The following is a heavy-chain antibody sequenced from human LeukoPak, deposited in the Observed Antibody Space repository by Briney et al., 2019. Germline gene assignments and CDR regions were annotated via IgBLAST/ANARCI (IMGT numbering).Heavy chain of an antibody. CDR1: GFTFSDYY. J-gene: IGHJ4*02. CDR2: IYYSGST. Sequence: LRLSCAASGFTFSDYYWSWIRQPPGMGLEWIGYIYYSGSTNYNPSLKSRVTISVDTSKNQFSLKLSSVTAADTAVYYCARSRSNPLSFDYWGQGTLVTVSS. D-gene: IGHD4-17*01. CDR3: ARSRSNPLSFDY. V-gene: IGHV4-59*01.